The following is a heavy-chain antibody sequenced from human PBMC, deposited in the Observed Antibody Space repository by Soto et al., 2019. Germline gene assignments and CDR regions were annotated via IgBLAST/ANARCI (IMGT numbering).Heavy chain of an antibody. Sequence: GGSLRLSCAASGFTFSSYAMHWVRQAPGKGLEWVAVISYDGSNKYYADSVKGRFTISRDNSKNTLYLQMNSLRAEDTAVYYCARGVDWSGYYYGMDVWGQGTTVTVSS. J-gene: IGHJ6*02. CDR1: GFTFSSYA. CDR2: ISYDGSNK. D-gene: IGHD3-9*01. V-gene: IGHV3-30-3*01. CDR3: ARGVDWSGYYYGMDV.